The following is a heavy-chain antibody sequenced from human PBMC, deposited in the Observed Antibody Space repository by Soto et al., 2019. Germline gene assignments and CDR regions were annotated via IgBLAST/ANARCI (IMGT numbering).Heavy chain of an antibody. J-gene: IGHJ4*02. Sequence: QLQLQESGPGLVMPSETLSLTCTVSGDSISGSPYFWGWIRQPPGKRLEWIGSVFYDGYTLYTPSLRSRVTISVDTSKNQCSLKLTSVAVADTAKYFCARLQVAVPHYCGKGTLVTVSS. CDR3: ARLQVAVPHY. CDR1: GDSISGSPYF. V-gene: IGHV4-39*01. D-gene: IGHD6-19*01. CDR2: VFYDGYT.